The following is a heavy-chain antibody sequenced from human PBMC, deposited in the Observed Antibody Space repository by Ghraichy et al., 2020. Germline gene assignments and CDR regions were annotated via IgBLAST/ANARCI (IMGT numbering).Heavy chain of an antibody. CDR3: LTDFDASGYYEGY. V-gene: IGHV3-23*01. D-gene: IGHD3-22*01. CDR2: ISSSGDAT. Sequence: GESLNISCAASRFTFSRYAMNWVRQAPGKGLQWISTISSSGDATHYSDSVKGRFTVSRDDSRDTLYLQMNSLRAEDTALYYCLTDFDASGYYEGYWGQGTLVTVSS. CDR1: RFTFSRYA. J-gene: IGHJ4*02.